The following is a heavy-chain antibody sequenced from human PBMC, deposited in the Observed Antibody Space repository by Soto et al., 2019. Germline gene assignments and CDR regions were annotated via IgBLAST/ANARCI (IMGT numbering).Heavy chain of an antibody. CDR1: DFAFRSYG. CDR2: ISIDGNKK. Sequence: QVQLVESGGGGARPGGSLGFSGATSDFAFRSYGWHWLRQAPAKGLGWRAVISIDGNKKSFADSRKGRLTLSRDNARNTVYLQINSLRAEDTAVYFCGKDTLDCSGGDCPLYYYYGMDVWGQGTTVAVSS. V-gene: IGHV3-30*18. CDR3: GKDTLDCSGGDCPLYYYYGMDV. J-gene: IGHJ6*02. D-gene: IGHD2-21*02.